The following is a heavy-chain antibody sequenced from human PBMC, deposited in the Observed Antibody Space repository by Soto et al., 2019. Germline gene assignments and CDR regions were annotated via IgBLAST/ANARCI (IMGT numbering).Heavy chain of an antibody. V-gene: IGHV4-34*01. CDR1: GGFFSGFH. CDR3: ARTGKFYDYDNSGLPFDP. J-gene: IGHJ5*02. Sequence: SEAPSLPRAGYGGFFSGFHWTLGRPSPGEGLEWIGNIYHGGSTNYNPSLKSRVTISIDKSKNQFSLKLKSVTAADTAVYFCARTGKFYDYDNSGLPFDPWGQGTLVTVSS. CDR2: IYHGGST. D-gene: IGHD3-22*01.